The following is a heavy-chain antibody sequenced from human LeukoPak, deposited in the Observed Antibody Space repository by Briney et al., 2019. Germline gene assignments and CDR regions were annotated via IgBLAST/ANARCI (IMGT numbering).Heavy chain of an antibody. D-gene: IGHD1-26*01. CDR3: ARVEMSGSYFIDY. Sequence: SSETLSLTCTVSGYSISSGYYWGWIRQPPGKGLEWIGSIYHSGSTYYNPSLKSRVTISVDTSKNQFSLKLSSVTAADTAVYCCARVEMSGSYFIDYWGQGTLVTVSS. CDR2: IYHSGST. V-gene: IGHV4-38-2*02. CDR1: GYSISSGYY. J-gene: IGHJ4*02.